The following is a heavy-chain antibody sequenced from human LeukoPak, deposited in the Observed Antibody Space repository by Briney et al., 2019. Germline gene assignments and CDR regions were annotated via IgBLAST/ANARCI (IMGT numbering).Heavy chain of an antibody. D-gene: IGHD3-3*01. CDR3: AKAELGVDTFFDY. CDR1: GFTFAEYS. CDR2: LSGSGAGT. Sequence: GSLRLSCAASGFTFAEYSMNWVRQAPGRGLEWVATLSGSGAGTYYSDSVQGRFTISRDNSKRTLFLQMNSLRAEDTAFYYCAKAELGVDTFFDYWGQGTLVTVSS. J-gene: IGHJ4*02. V-gene: IGHV3-23*01.